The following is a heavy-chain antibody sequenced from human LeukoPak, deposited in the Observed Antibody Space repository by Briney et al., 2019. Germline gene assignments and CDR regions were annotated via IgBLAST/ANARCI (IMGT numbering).Heavy chain of an antibody. Sequence: SQTLSLTCAISGDSVPSHSAAWNWIRQSPSRGLAWLGRTYYRSKWYNDYAVSVKSRITINPDTSKNQFSLQLNSVTPEDTAVYYCARDHCSGGSCYWRFDYWGQGTLVTVSS. CDR2: TYYRSKWYN. D-gene: IGHD2-15*01. CDR3: ARDHCSGGSCYWRFDY. CDR1: GDSVPSHSAA. J-gene: IGHJ4*02. V-gene: IGHV6-1*01.